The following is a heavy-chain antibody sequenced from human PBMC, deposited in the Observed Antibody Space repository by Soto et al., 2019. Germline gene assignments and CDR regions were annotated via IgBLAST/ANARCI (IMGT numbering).Heavy chain of an antibody. J-gene: IGHJ6*02. Sequence: GGSLRLSCAASGFTFSSYGMHWVRQAPGKGLEWVAVIWYDGSNKYYADSVKGRFTISRDNSKNTLYLQMNSLRAEDTAVYYCVRSNSKLFFYGMDVWGQGTTVTVSS. CDR2: IWYDGSNK. CDR1: GFTFSSYG. D-gene: IGHD4-4*01. CDR3: VRSNSKLFFYGMDV. V-gene: IGHV3-33*01.